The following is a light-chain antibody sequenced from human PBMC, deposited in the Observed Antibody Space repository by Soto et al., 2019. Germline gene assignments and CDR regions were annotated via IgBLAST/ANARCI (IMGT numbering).Light chain of an antibody. Sequence: EIVMTQSPATLSVSPGERATLSCRASQSVSKNLAWYQHKPGQAPRLLIYGASTRATGIPARFSGSGSGTEFTLTISSLQSEDFTVYYCQQYNKWPLTFGQGTKVDIK. CDR3: QQYNKWPLT. CDR2: GAS. J-gene: IGKJ1*01. V-gene: IGKV3-15*01. CDR1: QSVSKN.